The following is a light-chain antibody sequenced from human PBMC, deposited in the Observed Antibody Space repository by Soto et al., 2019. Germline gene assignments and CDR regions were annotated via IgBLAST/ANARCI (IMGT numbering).Light chain of an antibody. CDR2: LGS. CDR3: MQALQTPIT. Sequence: DIVMTQSPLSLPVTPGEPASISCRSSQSLLHSNGYNYLDWYLQKPGQSPQLLIYLGSNRASGVPDRFSGSGLGPDFTPKISRVEAEDVGVYYCMQALQTPITFGHGTRLEIK. V-gene: IGKV2-28*01. CDR1: QSLLHSNGYNY. J-gene: IGKJ5*01.